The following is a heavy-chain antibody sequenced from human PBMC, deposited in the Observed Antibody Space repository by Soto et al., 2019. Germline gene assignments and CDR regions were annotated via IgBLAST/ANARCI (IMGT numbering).Heavy chain of an antibody. CDR3: AGSPGLSRISGTTLGA. CDR2: ISGNGSST. J-gene: IGHJ5*01. V-gene: IGHV3-23*01. Sequence: GGSLRLSCAASGFTFSSYAMSWVRQAPGKGLEWVSRISGNGSSTNYADSVKGRFTISRDNAKNMLYLQVNSLRADDTAVYYCAGSPGLSRISGTTLGAWGQGTLVTVSS. D-gene: IGHD1-7*01. CDR1: GFTFSSYA.